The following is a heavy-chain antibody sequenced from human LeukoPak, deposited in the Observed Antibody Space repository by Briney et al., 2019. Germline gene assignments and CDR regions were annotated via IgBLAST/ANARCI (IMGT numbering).Heavy chain of an antibody. CDR3: ANQPSTSPGLYFGF. D-gene: IGHD2-2*01. V-gene: IGHV3-43*01. CDR2: ISWDGGST. CDR1: GFTFDDYA. Sequence: PGGSLRLSCAASGFTFDDYAMHWVRQAPGKGLEWVSLISWDGGSTSYADSVKGRFTISRDNSKNSLYLQMNSLRTEDTALYYCANQPSTSPGLYFGFWGQGTLVTVSS. J-gene: IGHJ4*02.